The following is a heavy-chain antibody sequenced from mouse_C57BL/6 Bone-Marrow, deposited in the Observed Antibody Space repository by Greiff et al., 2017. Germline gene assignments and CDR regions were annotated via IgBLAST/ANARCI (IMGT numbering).Heavy chain of an antibody. CDR1: GYSFTGYY. CDR3: ASCNYGFAY. D-gene: IGHD2-1*01. Sequence: EVQLQQSGPELVKPGASVKISCKASGYSFTGYYMNWVKQSPEKSLEWIGEINPSTGGTTYNQKFKAKATLTVDKSSSTAYMQLKSLTSEDSAVYYWASCNYGFAYWGQGTLVTVSA. J-gene: IGHJ3*01. V-gene: IGHV1-42*01. CDR2: INPSTGGT.